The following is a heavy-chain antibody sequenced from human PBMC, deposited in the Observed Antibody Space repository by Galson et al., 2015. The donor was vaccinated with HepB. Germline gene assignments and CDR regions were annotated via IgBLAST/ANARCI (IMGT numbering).Heavy chain of an antibody. Sequence: QSGAEVKKPGESLRISCKGSGYSFTSYWINWVRQMPEKGLEWMGRIDPSDSYTNYSPSFQGHVTMSADKSNSTAYLQWSSLKASDNAMYYCARGRRMATITYMDVWGQGTTVTVS. CDR1: GYSFTSYW. V-gene: IGHV5-10-1*01. CDR2: IDPSDSYT. CDR3: ARGRRMATITYMDV. D-gene: IGHD5-24*01. J-gene: IGHJ6*02.